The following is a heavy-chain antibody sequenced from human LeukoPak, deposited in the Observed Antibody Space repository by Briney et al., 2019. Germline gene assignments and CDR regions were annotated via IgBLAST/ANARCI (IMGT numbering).Heavy chain of an antibody. Sequence: PGGSLRLSCAASGFTFSSYAMSWVRQAPGKGLEWVSAISGSGGSTYYADSVKGRFTFSRDNSKNTLSLQMNSLRAEDTAVYYCAKDLPDYGDYIEGYWGQGTLVTVSS. D-gene: IGHD4-17*01. CDR2: ISGSGGST. J-gene: IGHJ4*02. CDR1: GFTFSSYA. V-gene: IGHV3-23*01. CDR3: AKDLPDYGDYIEGY.